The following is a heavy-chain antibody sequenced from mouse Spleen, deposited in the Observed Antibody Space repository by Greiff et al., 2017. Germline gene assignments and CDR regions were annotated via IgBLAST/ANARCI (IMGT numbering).Heavy chain of an antibody. CDR3: ASVYYYGSSFFDY. CDR2: IYPGGGYT. D-gene: IGHD1-1*01. J-gene: IGHJ2*01. V-gene: IGHV1-63*02. Sequence: VQLQQPGAELVKPGASVKMSCKAAGYTFTNYWIGWVKQRPGHGLEWIGDIYPGGGYTNYNEKFKGKATLTADTSSSTAYMQLSSLTSEDSAIYYCASVYYYGSSFFDYWGQGTTLTVSS. CDR1: GYTFTNYW.